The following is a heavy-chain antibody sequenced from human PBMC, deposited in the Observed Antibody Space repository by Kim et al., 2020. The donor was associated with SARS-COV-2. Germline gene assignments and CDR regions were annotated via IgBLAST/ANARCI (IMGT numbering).Heavy chain of an antibody. V-gene: IGHV3-66*01. J-gene: IGHJ4*02. D-gene: IGHD3-22*01. CDR3: ARDQAYYYGRSGLDY. Sequence: DSVKGRFTISRDTSKNTLYLQMNSLRPEDTAVYYCARDQAYYYGRSGLDYWGQGTLVTVSS.